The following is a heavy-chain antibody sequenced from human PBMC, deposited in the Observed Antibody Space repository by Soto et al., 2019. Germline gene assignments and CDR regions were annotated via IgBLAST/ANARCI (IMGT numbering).Heavy chain of an antibody. V-gene: IGHV4-34*01. Sequence: SETLSLTCFVYGVSFSGYYLIWIRQPPGQGLEWIGEVNHSGGTNHNPSLESRVTISLDTSKNQFSLRLISMTAADTAVYYCARGRYSFGFDNWGQGTLVTVSS. CDR3: ARGRYSFGFDN. CDR1: GVSFSGYY. CDR2: VNHSGGT. D-gene: IGHD5-18*01. J-gene: IGHJ4*02.